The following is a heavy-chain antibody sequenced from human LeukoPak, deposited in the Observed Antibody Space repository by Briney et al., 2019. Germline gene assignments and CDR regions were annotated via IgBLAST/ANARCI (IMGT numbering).Heavy chain of an antibody. D-gene: IGHD3-16*02. CDR1: GFGFSDYY. CDR2: ISGSGSVT. Sequence: GGSLRLSCAASGFGFSDYYMNWIRQAPGKGLEWVSYISGSGSVTYLADSVKGRFTVSKDSARNSLYLQMNSLRAEDTALYYCANGDGNDYVWGSYRTWGQGTLVTVSS. V-gene: IGHV3-11*01. J-gene: IGHJ5*02. CDR3: ANGDGNDYVWGSYRT.